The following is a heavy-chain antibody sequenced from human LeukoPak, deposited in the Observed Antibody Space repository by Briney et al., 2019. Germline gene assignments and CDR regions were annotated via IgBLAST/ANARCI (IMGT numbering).Heavy chain of an antibody. CDR2: IYPGDSDT. Sequence: GESLKISCKGSGYSFTSYWIGWVRQMPGEGLEWMGIIYPGDSDTRYSPSFQGQVTISADKSISTAYLQWSSLKASDTAIYYCARVYFDWLLSLDFWGQGTLVTVSS. D-gene: IGHD3-9*01. V-gene: IGHV5-51*01. CDR3: ARVYFDWLLSLDF. CDR1: GYSFTSYW. J-gene: IGHJ4*02.